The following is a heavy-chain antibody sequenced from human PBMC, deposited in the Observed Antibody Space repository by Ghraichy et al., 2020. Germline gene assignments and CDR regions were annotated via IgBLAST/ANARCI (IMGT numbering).Heavy chain of an antibody. D-gene: IGHD6-13*01. J-gene: IGHJ5*02. Sequence: ESLNISCAVYGGSFSGYYWSWIRQPPGKGLEWIGEINHSGSTNYNPSLKSRVTISVDTSKNQFSLKLSSVTAADTAVYYCARGFIAAAGGDWFDPWGQGTLVTVSS. CDR3: ARGFIAAAGGDWFDP. V-gene: IGHV4-34*01. CDR1: GGSFSGYY. CDR2: INHSGST.